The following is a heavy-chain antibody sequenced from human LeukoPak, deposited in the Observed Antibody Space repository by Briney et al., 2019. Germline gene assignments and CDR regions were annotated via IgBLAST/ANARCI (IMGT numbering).Heavy chain of an antibody. D-gene: IGHD3-9*01. CDR2: ISGGGDRT. J-gene: IGHJ4*02. V-gene: IGHV3-23*01. Sequence: GGSLRLSCVASGFTFSSYALNWVRQTPGKGLEWVSAISGGGDRTYYEDSVKGRFTISRDNSNNTLYLQMNSLRAEDTAVYYCAKGHDILTGYFLDYWGQGILVTVSS. CDR3: AKGHDILTGYFLDY. CDR1: GFTFSSYA.